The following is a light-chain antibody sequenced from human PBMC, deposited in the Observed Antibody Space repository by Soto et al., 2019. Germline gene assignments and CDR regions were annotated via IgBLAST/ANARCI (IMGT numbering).Light chain of an antibody. CDR2: LKSDGSH. Sequence: QPVLTQSPSASASLGASVKLTCTLSSGHSSNAIAWHQQRPQKGPRYLMKLKSDGSHTKGDGIPDRFSGSSSGTERHLIISSLQSEDEADYYCQTWGTGIQGVFGGGTQLTVL. V-gene: IGLV4-69*01. CDR3: QTWGTGIQGV. CDR1: SGHSSNA. J-gene: IGLJ3*02.